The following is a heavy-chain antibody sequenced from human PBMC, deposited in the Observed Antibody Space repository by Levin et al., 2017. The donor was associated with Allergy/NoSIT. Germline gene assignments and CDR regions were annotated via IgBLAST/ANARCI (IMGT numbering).Heavy chain of an antibody. CDR2: ISSSSSSI. J-gene: IGHJ3*02. D-gene: IGHD3-16*01. CDR3: VRTGLLWAPNSFDI. Sequence: GGSLLLSFSSSFFSSLPSPLLFFLPSPFNFLSFVSSISSSSSSIYYTDSVKGRFTISRDNAKNSVYLKMNSLSAEDTALYYCVRTGLLWAPNSFDIWGQGTMVTVSS. V-gene: IGHV3-21*01. CDR1: FFSSLPSP.